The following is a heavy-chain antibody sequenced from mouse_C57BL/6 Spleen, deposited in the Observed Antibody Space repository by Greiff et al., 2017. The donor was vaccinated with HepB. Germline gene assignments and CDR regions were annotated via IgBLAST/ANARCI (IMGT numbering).Heavy chain of an antibody. V-gene: IGHV1-82*01. J-gene: IGHJ2*01. Sequence: QVQLQQSGPELVKPGASVKISCKASGYAFSSSWMNWVKQRPGKGLEWIGRIYPGDGDTNYNGKFKGKSTLTADKYASTAYMQLSSLTSEDSAVLYCSRNYDGVYLDYWGQGTTLTVSS. CDR3: SRNYDGVYLDY. CDR1: GYAFSSSW. CDR2: IYPGDGDT. D-gene: IGHD2-3*01.